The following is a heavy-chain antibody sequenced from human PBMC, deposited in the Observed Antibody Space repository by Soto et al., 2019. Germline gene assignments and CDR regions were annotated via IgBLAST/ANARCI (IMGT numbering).Heavy chain of an antibody. CDR2: IYYSGST. Sequence: KSSETLSLTCTVSGGSISSYYWSWIRQPPGKGLEWIGYIYYSGSTNYNPSLKSRVTISVDTSKNQFSLKLSSVTAADTAVYYCARGFTGISPYYYYYGMDVWGQGTTVTVSS. CDR3: ARGFTGISPYYYYYGMDV. V-gene: IGHV4-59*01. J-gene: IGHJ6*02. CDR1: GGSISSYY. D-gene: IGHD3-3*02.